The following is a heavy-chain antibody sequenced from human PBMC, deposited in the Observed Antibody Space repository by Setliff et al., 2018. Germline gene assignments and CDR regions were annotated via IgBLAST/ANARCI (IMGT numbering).Heavy chain of an antibody. J-gene: IGHJ5*02. CDR2: INTNTGNP. CDR1: GYTFTSYA. Sequence: GASVKVSCKASGYTFTSYAMNWVRQAPGQGLEWMGWINTNTGNPTYAQGFTGRFVFSLDTSVSTAYLQISSLKAEDTAVYYCARGPLHYDFWSGCYTVSWFDPWGQGTLVTVSS. V-gene: IGHV7-4-1*02. D-gene: IGHD3-3*01. CDR3: ARGPLHYDFWSGCYTVSWFDP.